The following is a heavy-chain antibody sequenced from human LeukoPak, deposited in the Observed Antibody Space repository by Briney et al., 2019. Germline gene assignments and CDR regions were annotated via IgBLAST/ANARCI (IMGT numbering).Heavy chain of an antibody. CDR1: GFTFSTYG. Sequence: PGTSLILSCVASGFTFSTYGMHWVRQAPGKGLEWVAMTSHDGSDKYYADSVKGRFTISRDNSKNTLYLQMNSLRAEDTAVYYCAKSPLSGLWFGDYWGQGTLVTVSS. CDR2: TSHDGSDK. D-gene: IGHD3-10*01. CDR3: AKSPLSGLWFGDY. V-gene: IGHV3-30*18. J-gene: IGHJ4*02.